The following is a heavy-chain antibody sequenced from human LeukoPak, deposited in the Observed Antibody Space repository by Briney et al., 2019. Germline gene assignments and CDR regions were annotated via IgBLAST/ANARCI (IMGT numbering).Heavy chain of an antibody. CDR1: GGSISSHY. D-gene: IGHD6-13*01. J-gene: IGHJ4*02. CDR2: IYYSGST. V-gene: IGHV4-59*11. CDR3: ARDSLAAAGTSKFDY. Sequence: PSETLSLTCTVSGGSISSHYWSWIRQAPGKGLEWIGSIYYSGSTYYNPSLKSRVTISVDTSKNQFSLKLSSVTAADTAVYYCARDSLAAAGTSKFDYWGQGTLVTVSS.